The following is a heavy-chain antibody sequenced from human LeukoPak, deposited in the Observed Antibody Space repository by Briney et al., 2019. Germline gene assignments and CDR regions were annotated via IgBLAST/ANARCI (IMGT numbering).Heavy chain of an antibody. J-gene: IGHJ4*02. V-gene: IGHV3-23*01. CDR2: LRGNGDA. D-gene: IGHD3-16*01. CDR1: GFTFSSYA. Sequence: GGSLILSCVASGFTFSSYAMSWVRKTPARGLEWVSSLRGNGDAFYADSVKGRFTLSRDESRNTVYLQLNKLRVEDTAIYYCAKASWVSTADAVLWGQGTVVTVSS. CDR3: AKASWVSTADAVL.